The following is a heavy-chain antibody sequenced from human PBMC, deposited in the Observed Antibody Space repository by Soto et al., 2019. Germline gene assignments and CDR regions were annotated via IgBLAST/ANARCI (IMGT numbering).Heavy chain of an antibody. V-gene: IGHV4-59*08. CDR3: ARLLRVTTVIHYFDY. D-gene: IGHD4-4*01. CDR1: GGSISSYY. Sequence: SETLSLTCTVSGGSISSYYWSWIRQPPGKGLEWIGYIYYSGSTNYNPSLKSRVTISVDTSKNQFSLKLSSVTAADTAVYYCARLLRVTTVIHYFDYWGQGTLVTVSS. CDR2: IYYSGST. J-gene: IGHJ4*02.